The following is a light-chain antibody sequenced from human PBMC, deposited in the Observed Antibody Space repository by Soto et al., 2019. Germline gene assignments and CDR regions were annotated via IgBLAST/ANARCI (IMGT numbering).Light chain of an antibody. CDR2: AAS. Sequence: AIQMTQTPSSLSASVGDTVTLTCRASQGIAKDLCWYQQKPGKAPNLLIHAASTLQSGVPSRFSGSGSGTDFALTISSLQPEDFATYYCLQDFTSPFTFGPGTKVDIK. CDR3: LQDFTSPFT. V-gene: IGKV1-6*01. J-gene: IGKJ3*01. CDR1: QGIAKD.